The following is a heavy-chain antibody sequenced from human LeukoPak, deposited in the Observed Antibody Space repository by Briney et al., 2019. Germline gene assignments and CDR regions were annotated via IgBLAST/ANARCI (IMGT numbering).Heavy chain of an antibody. J-gene: IGHJ4*02. V-gene: IGHV1-69*13. CDR3: ARASSDDTAMATPFAY. CDR2: ITPIFGTA. D-gene: IGHD5-18*01. Sequence: GASVKVSCKASGGTFSSYAISWVRQAPGQGLEWMGGITPIFGTANYVQKFQGRVTITADESTSTAYMELSRLRSEDTAIYYCARASSDDTAMATPFAYWGQGTLITVSS. CDR1: GGTFSSYA.